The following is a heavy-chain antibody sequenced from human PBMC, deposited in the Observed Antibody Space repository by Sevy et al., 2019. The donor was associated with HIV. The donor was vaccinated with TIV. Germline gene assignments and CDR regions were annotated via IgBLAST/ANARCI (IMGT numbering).Heavy chain of an antibody. V-gene: IGHV3-73*01. Sequence: GGSLRLSCAASGFTFSGSAMHWVRQASGKGLEWVGRIRSKANSYATAYAASVKGRFTISRDDSKNTAYLQMNSLKTEDTAVDYCTTRLVGLPFLEWFYENSNDAFDIWGQGTMVTASS. D-gene: IGHD3-3*01. CDR2: IRSKANSYAT. CDR1: GFTFSGSA. J-gene: IGHJ3*02. CDR3: TTRLVGLPFLEWFYENSNDAFDI.